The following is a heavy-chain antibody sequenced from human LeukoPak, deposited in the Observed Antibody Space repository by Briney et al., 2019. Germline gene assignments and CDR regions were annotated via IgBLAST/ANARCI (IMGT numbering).Heavy chain of an antibody. CDR3: ATGLQRHWYFDL. CDR2: IYHSGRT. V-gene: IGHV4-39*07. D-gene: IGHD6-25*01. CDR1: GGSISSSSYY. J-gene: IGHJ2*01. Sequence: PSETLSLTCTVSGGSISSSSYYWGWIRQPPGKGLEWIGTIYHSGRTHYNPSLKSRVTISVDTSKNQFSLKLSSVTAADTAVYYCATGLQRHWYFDLWGRGTLVTVSS.